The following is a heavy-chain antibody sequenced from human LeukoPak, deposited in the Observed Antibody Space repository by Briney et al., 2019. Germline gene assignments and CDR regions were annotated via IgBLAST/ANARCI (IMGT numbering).Heavy chain of an antibody. CDR2: IYYSGST. J-gene: IGHJ4*02. CDR3: ARQGTLVVAATSVDY. CDR1: GGSISSSSYY. V-gene: IGHV4-39*01. D-gene: IGHD2-15*01. Sequence: PSETLSLTCTVSGGSISSSSYYWGWIRQPPGKGLEWIGSIYYSGSTYYNPSLKSRVTIPVDTSKNQFSLKLSSVTAADTAVYYCARQGTLVVAATSVDYWGQGTLVTVSS.